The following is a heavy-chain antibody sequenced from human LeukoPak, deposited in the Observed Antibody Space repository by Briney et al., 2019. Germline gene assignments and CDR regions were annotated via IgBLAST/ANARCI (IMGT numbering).Heavy chain of an antibody. D-gene: IGHD3-3*01. CDR3: ARARFLEWLLHFDY. CDR1: GYTFTGYY. Sequence: GASVKVSCKASGYTFTGYYMHWVRQGPGQGLEWMGWINPNSGGTNCAQKFQGRVTMTRDTSISTAYMELSRLRSDDTAVYYCARARFLEWLLHFDYWGQGTLVTVSS. CDR2: INPNSGGT. V-gene: IGHV1-2*02. J-gene: IGHJ4*02.